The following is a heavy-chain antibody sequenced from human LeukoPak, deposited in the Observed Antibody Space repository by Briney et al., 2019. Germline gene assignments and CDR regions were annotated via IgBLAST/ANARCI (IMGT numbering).Heavy chain of an antibody. Sequence: GGSLRLSCAASGFTFSSYWMSWVRQAPGKGLEWVANIKQDGSEKYYVDSVKGRFTISRDNAKNSLYLQMNSLRAEDTAVYYCARVGQGIVATIEWAFFDYWGQGTLVTVSS. J-gene: IGHJ4*02. CDR3: ARVGQGIVATIEWAFFDY. V-gene: IGHV3-7*01. D-gene: IGHD5-12*01. CDR2: IKQDGSEK. CDR1: GFTFSSYW.